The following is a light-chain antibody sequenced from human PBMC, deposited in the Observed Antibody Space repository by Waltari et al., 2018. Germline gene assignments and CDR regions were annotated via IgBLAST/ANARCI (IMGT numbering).Light chain of an antibody. CDR3: QQYYSSPFT. Sequence: DIVMTQSPDSLAVSLGERATINCKSSQSILSNSNNKNKLLWYQQRPGQPPKLLIYWASSRQSGVPERFSGSGSGTDFTLTISSLQVEDVAVYYCQQYYSSPFTFGPGTKVDIK. CDR2: WAS. V-gene: IGKV4-1*01. J-gene: IGKJ3*01. CDR1: QSILSNSNNKNK.